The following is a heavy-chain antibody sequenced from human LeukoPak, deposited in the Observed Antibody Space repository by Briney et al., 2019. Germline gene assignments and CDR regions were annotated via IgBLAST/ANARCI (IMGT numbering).Heavy chain of an antibody. Sequence: GGSLRLSCAASGINVIDSYLSWVRQAPGKGLEWVSVIYSGGATYYADSVKGRFTISRESSTNTVYLQMNNLRAEDTAVYYCARDNPHYTGSGMADYWGQGTLVTVSS. CDR1: GINVIDSY. V-gene: IGHV3-66*01. J-gene: IGHJ4*02. D-gene: IGHD3-10*01. CDR2: IYSGGAT. CDR3: ARDNPHYTGSGMADY.